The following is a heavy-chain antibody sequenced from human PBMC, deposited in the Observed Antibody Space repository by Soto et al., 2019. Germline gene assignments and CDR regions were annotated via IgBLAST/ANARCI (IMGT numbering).Heavy chain of an antibody. J-gene: IGHJ4*02. Sequence: QLQLQESGPGLVKPSETLSLTCTVSGDSGGFISSSSYHWGWIRQPPGKGLEWIGNIYYSGSTYYHPSLKRRLTISGDTSNNHFSLRLTSVTAADTAVYYCARHPPYGPLDYWGQGTLVTVSS. CDR2: IYYSGST. V-gene: IGHV4-39*01. CDR1: GDSGGFISSSSYH. D-gene: IGHD4-17*01. CDR3: ARHPPYGPLDY.